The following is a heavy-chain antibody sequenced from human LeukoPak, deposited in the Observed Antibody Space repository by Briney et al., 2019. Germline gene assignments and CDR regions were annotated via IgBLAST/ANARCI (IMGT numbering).Heavy chain of an antibody. J-gene: IGHJ6*03. V-gene: IGHV4-39*01. CDR1: GGSISSSSYY. Sequence: PSETLSLTWTVSGGSISSSSYYWGWIRQPPGKGLEWIGSIYYSGSTYYNPSLKSRVTISVDTSKNQFSLKLSSVTAADTAVYYCARHVAVNSRYYYYYYMDVWGKGTTVTVSS. D-gene: IGHD4-23*01. CDR3: ARHVAVNSRYYYYYYMDV. CDR2: IYYSGST.